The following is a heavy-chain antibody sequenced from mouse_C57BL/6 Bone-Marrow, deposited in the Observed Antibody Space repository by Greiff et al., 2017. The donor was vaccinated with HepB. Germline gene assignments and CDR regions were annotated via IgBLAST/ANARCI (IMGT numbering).Heavy chain of an antibody. J-gene: IGHJ1*03. V-gene: IGHV5-9*01. Sequence: DVQLVESGGGLVKPGGSLKLSCAASGFTFSSYTMSWVRQTPEKRLEWVATISGGGGNTYYPDSVKGRFTISRDNAKNTLYLQMSSLRSEDTALYYCASPLYYYGSSSYWYFDVWGTGTTVTVSS. CDR2: ISGGGGNT. CDR1: GFTFSSYT. D-gene: IGHD1-1*01. CDR3: ASPLYYYGSSSYWYFDV.